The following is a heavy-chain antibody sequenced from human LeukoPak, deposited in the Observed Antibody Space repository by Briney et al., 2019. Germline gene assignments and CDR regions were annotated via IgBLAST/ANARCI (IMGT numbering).Heavy chain of an antibody. CDR1: GFTFSSYA. D-gene: IGHD4-4*01. CDR3: ARGYSNSIDY. V-gene: IGHV3-30-3*01. CDR2: ISYDGSNK. Sequence: GGSLRLSCAASGFTFSSYAMHWVRQAPGKGLEWVAVISYDGSNKYYADSVKGRFTISRDNSKNTLYLQMNRLRAEDTAVYYCARGYSNSIDYWGQGTLVTVSS. J-gene: IGHJ4*02.